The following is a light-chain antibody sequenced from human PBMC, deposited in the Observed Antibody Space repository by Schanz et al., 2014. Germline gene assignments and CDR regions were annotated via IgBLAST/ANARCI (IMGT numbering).Light chain of an antibody. Sequence: EIVLTQSPGTLSLSPGERATLSCRASQSVSSSYLAWYQQKPGQAPRLLIYGASSRATGIPDRFSGSGSGTDFTLTISRLGPEDCAVYYCQQYGSSPLTFGQGTKVEIK. V-gene: IGKV3-20*01. CDR1: QSVSSSY. CDR3: QQYGSSPLT. J-gene: IGKJ1*01. CDR2: GAS.